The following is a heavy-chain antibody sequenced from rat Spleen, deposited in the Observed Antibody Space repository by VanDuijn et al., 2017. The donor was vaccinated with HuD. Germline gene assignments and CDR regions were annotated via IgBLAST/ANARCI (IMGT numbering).Heavy chain of an antibody. CDR3: TRGGYFRH. CDR2: IINTGDST. D-gene: IGHD2-5*01. V-gene: IGHV5-31*01. CDR1: GFTFNNYW. J-gene: IGHJ3*01. Sequence: EVQLVESGGGLVQPGRSLKLSCVASGFTFNNYWMTWIRQAPGKGLEWVASIINTGDSTYYPDSVRGRFTISRDNAKNTLYLQMNSPTSEDTATYYCTRGGYFRHWGQGTLVTVSS.